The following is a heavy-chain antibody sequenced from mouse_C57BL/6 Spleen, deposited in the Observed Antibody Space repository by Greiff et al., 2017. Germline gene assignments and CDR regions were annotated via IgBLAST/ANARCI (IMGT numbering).Heavy chain of an antibody. CDR3: ERSGNYEGFAY. D-gene: IGHD2-1*01. J-gene: IGHJ3*01. CDR2: IYPGGGYT. Sequence: QVQLQQSGAELVRPGTSVKMSCKASGYTFTNYWIGWAKQRPGHGLEWLGDIYPGGGYTNYNEKFKGKATLTADKSSSTAYMQFSSLTSEDSAIYYCERSGNYEGFAYWGQGTLVTVSA. CDR1: GYTFTNYW. V-gene: IGHV1-63*01.